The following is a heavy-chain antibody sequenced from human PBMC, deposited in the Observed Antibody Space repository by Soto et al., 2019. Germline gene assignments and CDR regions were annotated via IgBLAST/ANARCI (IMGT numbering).Heavy chain of an antibody. V-gene: IGHV3-30*18. J-gene: IGHJ4*02. CDR3: AKALTIFGVVLQRSYFDY. CDR1: GFTFSSYG. CDR2: ISYDGSNK. D-gene: IGHD3-3*01. Sequence: PGGSLRLSCAASGFTFSSYGMHWVRQAPGKGLEWVAVISYDGSNKYYADSVKGRFTISRDNSKNTLYLQMSSLRAEDTAVYYCAKALTIFGVVLQRSYFDYWGQGTLVTVSS.